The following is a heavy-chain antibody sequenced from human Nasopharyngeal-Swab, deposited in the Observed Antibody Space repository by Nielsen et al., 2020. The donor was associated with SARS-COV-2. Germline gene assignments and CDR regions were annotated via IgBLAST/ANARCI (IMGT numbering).Heavy chain of an antibody. CDR1: GYTFTSYG. CDR3: ARGARYCSGGSCYLPPDY. D-gene: IGHD2-15*01. Sequence: ASVKVSCKASGYTFTSYGISWVRQAPGQGLEWMGWISAYNGNTNYAQKLQGRVTMTTDTSTSTAYMELRSLRSDDTAVCYCARGARYCSGGSCYLPPDYWGQGTLVTVSS. V-gene: IGHV1-18*01. CDR2: ISAYNGNT. J-gene: IGHJ4*02.